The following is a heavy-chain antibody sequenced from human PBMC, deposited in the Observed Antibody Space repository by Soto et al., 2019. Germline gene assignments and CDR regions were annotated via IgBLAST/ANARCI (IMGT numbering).Heavy chain of an antibody. D-gene: IGHD1-1*01. J-gene: IGHJ6*02. CDR1: GYVFSGHH. V-gene: IGHV1-2*02. CDR2: ISPNRGDT. Sequence: QVQLVQSGAEVKKPGASVKVSCKASGYVFSGHHMHWVRQAPGQGLEWMGWISPNRGDTNFAQKFPGRGTMTRETSHRTAYMGGRGPGFDGTGVEFCGRGPGLRGLAGKFYLFYGMGGRGQGTTGTGSS. CDR3: GRGPGLRGLAGKFYLFYGMGG.